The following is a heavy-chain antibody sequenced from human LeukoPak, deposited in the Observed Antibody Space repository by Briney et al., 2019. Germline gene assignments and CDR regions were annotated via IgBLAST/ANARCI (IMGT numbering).Heavy chain of an antibody. CDR1: GGTFSIYA. Sequence: EASVRVSCKASGGTFSIYAISWVRQAPGQGLEWMGRIIPILGIANYAQKFQGRVTITADKPTSTAYIELSSLRSEDTAVDYCARDVIAVAGTYYFDDWGQGTLVTVSS. D-gene: IGHD6-19*01. CDR2: IIPILGIA. CDR3: ARDVIAVAGTYYFDD. V-gene: IGHV1-69*04. J-gene: IGHJ4*02.